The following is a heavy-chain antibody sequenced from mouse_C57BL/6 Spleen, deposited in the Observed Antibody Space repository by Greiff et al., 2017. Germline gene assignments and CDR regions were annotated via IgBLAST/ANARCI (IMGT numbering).Heavy chain of an antibody. Sequence: QVQLQQSGPELVKPGASVKISCKASGYAFSSSWMNWVKQRPGKGLEWIGRIYPGDGDTNYNGKFKGKATLTADKSSSTAYMQLSSLTSEDSAVYFCARVGWPEGYFDVWGTGTTVTVSS. J-gene: IGHJ1*03. D-gene: IGHD1-1*02. CDR3: ARVGWPEGYFDV. CDR2: IYPGDGDT. V-gene: IGHV1-82*01. CDR1: GYAFSSSW.